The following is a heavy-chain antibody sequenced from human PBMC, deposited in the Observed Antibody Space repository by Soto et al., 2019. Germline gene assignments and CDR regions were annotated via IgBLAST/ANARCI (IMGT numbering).Heavy chain of an antibody. Sequence: SETLSLTCAVYGGSFSGYYWSWIRQPPGNGLEWIGEINHSGSTNYNPSLKSRVTISVDTSKNQFSLKLSSVTAADTAVYYCARGGAAAGTPYYFAYWGQGTLVTVSS. CDR1: GGSFSGYY. CDR3: ARGGAAAGTPYYFAY. D-gene: IGHD6-13*01. V-gene: IGHV4-34*01. J-gene: IGHJ4*02. CDR2: INHSGST.